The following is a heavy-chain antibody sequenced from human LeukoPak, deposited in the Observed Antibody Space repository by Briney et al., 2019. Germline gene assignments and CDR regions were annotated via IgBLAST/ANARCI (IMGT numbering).Heavy chain of an antibody. V-gene: IGHV3-48*03. J-gene: IGHJ6*02. Sequence: GGSLRLSCAASGFTFSSYEMNWVRQPRGKGLEWVSYISSSGSTIYYADSVKGRFTISRDKATTSLSLQMNSLRAEDTAVYYCARDIGILHYYGMGVWGQGHTVTVSS. CDR3: ARDIGILHYYGMGV. D-gene: IGHD2-15*01. CDR2: ISSSGSTI. CDR1: GFTFSSYE.